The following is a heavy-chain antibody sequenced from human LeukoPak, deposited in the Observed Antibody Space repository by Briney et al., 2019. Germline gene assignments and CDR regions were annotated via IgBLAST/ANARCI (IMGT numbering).Heavy chain of an antibody. CDR3: AKDRHAPGRYCSSSTCFPFDS. CDR2: ISSSSSYI. J-gene: IGHJ5*01. CDR1: GFTFSSYS. Sequence: GGSLRLSCAASGFTFSSYSMNWVRQAPGKGLEWVSSISSSSSYIYYADSVKGRFTISRDNAKNSLYLQMNSLRAEDTAVYYCAKDRHAPGRYCSSSTCFPFDSWGQGTLVTVSS. V-gene: IGHV3-21*04. D-gene: IGHD2-2*01.